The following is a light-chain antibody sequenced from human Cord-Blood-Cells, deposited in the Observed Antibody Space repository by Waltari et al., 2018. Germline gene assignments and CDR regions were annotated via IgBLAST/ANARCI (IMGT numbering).Light chain of an antibody. CDR2: QDS. CDR3: QAWDSSTVV. J-gene: IGLJ2*01. Sequence: SYELTQPPSVSVSPVQTARIPCPGDKLGTKYACWYQQKPGQSPVLVIYQDSKRPSGIPERFSGSNSGNTATLTISGTQAMDEADYYCQAWDSSTVVFGGGTKLTVL. CDR1: KLGTKY. V-gene: IGLV3-1*01.